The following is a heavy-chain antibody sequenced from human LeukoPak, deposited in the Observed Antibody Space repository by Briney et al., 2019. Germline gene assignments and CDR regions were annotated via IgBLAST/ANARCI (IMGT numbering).Heavy chain of an antibody. CDR3: AREASHDYGDYRYYFDY. CDR2: IKQDGSEK. Sequence: HSGGSLRLSCAASGFTFSSYWMSWVRQAPGKGLEWVANIKQDGSEKYYVDSVKGRFTISRDNAKNSLYLQMNSLRAEDTAVYYCAREASHDYGDYRYYFDYWGQGTLVTVSS. D-gene: IGHD4-17*01. V-gene: IGHV3-7*03. J-gene: IGHJ4*02. CDR1: GFTFSSYW.